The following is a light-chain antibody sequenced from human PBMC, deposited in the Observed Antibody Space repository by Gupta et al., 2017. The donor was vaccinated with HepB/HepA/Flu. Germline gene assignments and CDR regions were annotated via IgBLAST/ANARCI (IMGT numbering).Light chain of an antibody. J-gene: IGLJ2*01. CDR3: NSRDISGNHLV. CDR1: SLRSYY. CDR2: GKN. Sequence: SSELTQDPAVSVALGQTVRITCQGDSLRSYYASWYQQKPGQAPVLVIYGKNNRPSGIPDRFSGSSSGNTAYLTITGAQAEDEADYYCNSRDISGNHLVFGGGTKLTVL. V-gene: IGLV3-19*01.